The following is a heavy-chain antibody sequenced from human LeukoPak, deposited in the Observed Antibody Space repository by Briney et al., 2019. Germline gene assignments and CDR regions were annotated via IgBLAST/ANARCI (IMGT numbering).Heavy chain of an antibody. CDR3: AIPQRPGYSSSWYLAN. CDR2: ISAYNGNT. D-gene: IGHD6-13*01. Sequence: AAVKVSCKASGYTFPSYGISWVRQAPGQGLEWMGWISAYNGNTNYAQKLQGRVTMTTDTSTSTAYMELRSLRSDDTAVYYCAIPQRPGYSSSWYLANWGQGTLVTVSS. V-gene: IGHV1-18*01. CDR1: GYTFPSYG. J-gene: IGHJ4*02.